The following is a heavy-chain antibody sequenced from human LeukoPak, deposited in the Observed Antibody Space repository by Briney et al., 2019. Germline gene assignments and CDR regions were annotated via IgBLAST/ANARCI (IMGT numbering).Heavy chain of an antibody. V-gene: IGHV4-34*01. Sequence: SETLSLTCAVYGGSFSGYYWSWIRQPPGEGLEWIGEINHSGSTNYNPSLKSRVTISVDTSKNQFSLKLSSVTAADTAVYYCARGLYSSSSFDYWGQGTLVTVSS. CDR3: ARGLYSSSSFDY. D-gene: IGHD6-6*01. J-gene: IGHJ4*02. CDR2: INHSGST. CDR1: GGSFSGYY.